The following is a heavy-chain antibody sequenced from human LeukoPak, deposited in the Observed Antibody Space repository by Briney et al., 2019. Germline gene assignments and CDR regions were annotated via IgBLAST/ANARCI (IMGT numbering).Heavy chain of an antibody. CDR1: GFNYNNHE. CDR3: ARDDGAYYQHSMDV. CDR2: ISSSGSSV. J-gene: IGHJ6*03. Sequence: GGSLRLSCAASGFNYNNHEMNWVRQAPGKGLEWVAYISSSGSSVYYTDSVKGRFTISRDNAKNSLYLQMNSLRDEDTAVYCARDDGAYYQHSMDVWGKGTTVTVSS. D-gene: IGHD3-10*01. V-gene: IGHV3-48*03.